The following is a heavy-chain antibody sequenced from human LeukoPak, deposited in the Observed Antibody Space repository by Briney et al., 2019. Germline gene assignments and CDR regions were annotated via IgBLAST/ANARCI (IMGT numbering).Heavy chain of an antibody. Sequence: GGSLRLSCAASGFTFSSYSMNWVRQAPGKGLEWVSSISSSSSYIYYADSVKGRFTISRDNAKNSLYLQMNSLRAEDTAVYYCAKSGSSSWYPPFGDWGQGTLVTVSS. CDR1: GFTFSSYS. CDR2: ISSSSSYI. D-gene: IGHD6-13*01. V-gene: IGHV3-21*04. J-gene: IGHJ4*02. CDR3: AKSGSSSWYPPFGD.